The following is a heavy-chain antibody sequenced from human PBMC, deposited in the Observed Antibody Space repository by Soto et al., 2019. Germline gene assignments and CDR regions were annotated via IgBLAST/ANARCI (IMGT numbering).Heavy chain of an antibody. V-gene: IGHV3-21*06. J-gene: IGHJ6*03. CDR2: ISSSSIYT. CDR1: GFTFSSNS. CDR3: ARDFKESQYYYYCMDV. D-gene: IGHD3-10*01. Sequence: PGGSLRLSCVVSGFTFSSNSMNWVRQAPGKGLEWVSSISSSSIYTYYADSVKGRFTISRDNAKNSVYLQMNSLRAEDTAVYYCARDFKESQYYYYCMDVWGKGTTVTVSS.